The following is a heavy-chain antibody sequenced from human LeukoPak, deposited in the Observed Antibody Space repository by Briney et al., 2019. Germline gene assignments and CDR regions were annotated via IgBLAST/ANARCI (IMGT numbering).Heavy chain of an antibody. D-gene: IGHD7-27*01. V-gene: IGHV3-23*01. CDR1: GFTFSSYA. Sequence: PGGSLRLSCAASGFTFSSYAMSWVRQAPGKGLEWVSAISGSGGSTYYADSVKGRLTISRDNSKNTLYLQMNSLRAEDTAVYYCAKVGTAYYYYYMDVWGKGTTVTVSS. CDR2: ISGSGGST. CDR3: AKVGTAYYYYYMDV. J-gene: IGHJ6*03.